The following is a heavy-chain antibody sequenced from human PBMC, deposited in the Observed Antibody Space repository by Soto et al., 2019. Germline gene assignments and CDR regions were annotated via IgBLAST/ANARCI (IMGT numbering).Heavy chain of an antibody. CDR2: IWYVGSKK. J-gene: IGHJ5*02. CDR3: ARDGGCRGRYTVGCSWFDP. Sequence: QVQLVESGGGVVQPGRSLRLSCAASGFTFSSYGMHWVRQAPGKGLEWVAVIWYVGSKKYYADSVKGRFTISRDNSENTLYLEMSSLRAEDTAVYYCARDGGCRGRYTVGCSWFDPWGQGTLVTVSS. CDR1: GFTFSSYG. D-gene: IGHD6-19*01. V-gene: IGHV3-33*01.